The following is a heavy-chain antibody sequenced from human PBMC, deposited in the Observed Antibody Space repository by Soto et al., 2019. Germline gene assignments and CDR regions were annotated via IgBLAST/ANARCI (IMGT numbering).Heavy chain of an antibody. Sequence: GESLKISCAASGFTFSGSAMHWVRQASGKGLEWVGRIRSKANSYATAYAASVKGRFTISRDDSKNTAYLQMNSLKTEDTAVYYCTRLHTYACDYWGQGTLVTVSS. CDR3: TRLHTYACDY. D-gene: IGHD2-2*01. CDR1: GFTFSGSA. CDR2: IRSKANSYAT. V-gene: IGHV3-73*01. J-gene: IGHJ4*02.